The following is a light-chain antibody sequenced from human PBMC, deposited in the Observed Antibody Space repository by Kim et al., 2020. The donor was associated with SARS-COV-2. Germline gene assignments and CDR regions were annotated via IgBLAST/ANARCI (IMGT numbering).Light chain of an antibody. CDR1: QSISSY. J-gene: IGKJ1*01. CDR3: QQSYSTPRT. CDR2: AAS. V-gene: IGKV1-39*01. Sequence: SVGDRVTITCRASQSISSYLNWYQQKPGKAPKLLIYAASSLQSGVPSRFSGSGSGTDFTLTISSLQPEDFATYYCQQSYSTPRTFGQGTKVDIK.